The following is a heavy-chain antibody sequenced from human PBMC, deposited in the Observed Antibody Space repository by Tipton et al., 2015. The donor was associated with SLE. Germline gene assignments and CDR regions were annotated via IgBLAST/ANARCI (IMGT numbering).Heavy chain of an antibody. V-gene: IGHV4-59*11. Sequence: TLSLTCTVSGGSISSHYWSWIRQPPGKGLEWIGYIYYSGSTNYNPSLKSRVTISVDTSKNQFSLKLNSVTAADTAVYYCASGYCGGDCYSPYYYGMDVWGQGTTVTVSS. CDR2: IYYSGST. CDR1: GGSISSHY. D-gene: IGHD2-21*02. J-gene: IGHJ6*02. CDR3: ASGYCGGDCYSPYYYGMDV.